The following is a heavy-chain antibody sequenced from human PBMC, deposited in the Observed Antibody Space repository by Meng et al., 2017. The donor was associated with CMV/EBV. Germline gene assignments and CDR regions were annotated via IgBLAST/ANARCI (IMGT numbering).Heavy chain of an antibody. Sequence: FTFGSYAMSWVRQAPGKGLEWVSAISGSGGSTYYADSVKGRFTISRDNSKNTLYLQMNSLRAEDTAVYYCAREYYDFWSGYHSWFDPWGQGTLVTVSS. CDR3: AREYYDFWSGYHSWFDP. CDR1: FTFGSYA. D-gene: IGHD3-3*01. J-gene: IGHJ5*02. V-gene: IGHV3-23*01. CDR2: ISGSGGST.